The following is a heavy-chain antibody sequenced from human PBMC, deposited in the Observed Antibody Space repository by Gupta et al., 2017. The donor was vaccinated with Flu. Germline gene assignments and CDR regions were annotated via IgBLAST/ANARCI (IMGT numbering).Heavy chain of an antibody. J-gene: IGHJ3*01. CDR1: NNYP. D-gene: IGHD2-15*01. CDR2: VGSSST. V-gene: IGHV3-23*01. CDR3: AKYTGYCSVGSCYDWV. Sequence: NNYPMAWVRQAPGKGLEWVSTVGSSSTHYADSVKGRFTISRDKSKNTLFLQMNSLRAEDTALYYCAKYTGYCSVGSCYDWVWGQGTMVTVSS.